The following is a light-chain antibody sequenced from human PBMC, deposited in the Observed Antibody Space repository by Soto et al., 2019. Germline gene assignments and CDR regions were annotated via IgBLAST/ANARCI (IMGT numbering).Light chain of an antibody. CDR2: DAS. J-gene: IGKJ5*01. V-gene: IGKV3-11*01. Sequence: EVVMTQSPASVSASPGERVTLSCRASQSVSSYLAWYQQKPGQAPRLLIYDASNRATGIPARFSGSGSGTDFTLTISSLEPEDFAVYYCQQRSNWPPITFGQGTRLEIK. CDR1: QSVSSY. CDR3: QQRSNWPPIT.